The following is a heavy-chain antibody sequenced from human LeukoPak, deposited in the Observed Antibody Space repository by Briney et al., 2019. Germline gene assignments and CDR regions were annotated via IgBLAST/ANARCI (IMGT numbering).Heavy chain of an antibody. J-gene: IGHJ4*02. V-gene: IGHV3-23*01. CDR1: GFTFSSYA. Sequence: GGSLRLSCAASGFTFSSYAMSWVRQAPGKGLEWDSAISGSGGSTYYADSVKGRFTISRDNSKNTLYLQMNSLRAEDTAVYYCAKDENFWSGYFDYWGQGTLVTVSS. CDR3: AKDENFWSGYFDY. CDR2: ISGSGGST. D-gene: IGHD3-3*01.